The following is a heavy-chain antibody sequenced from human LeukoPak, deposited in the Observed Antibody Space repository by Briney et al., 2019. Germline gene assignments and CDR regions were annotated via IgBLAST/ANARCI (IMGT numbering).Heavy chain of an antibody. V-gene: IGHV3-21*06. Sequence: GGSLRLSCAASGFTFRRYSMNWVRQAPGKGLEWVSSISSSSRYIYYADSMKGRFTISRDNSKNSLYLQMNSLRAEDTAVYYCARVAEAAAFDSWGQGTLVTVSS. CDR3: ARVAEAAAFDS. J-gene: IGHJ4*02. CDR2: ISSSSRYI. CDR1: GFTFRRYS. D-gene: IGHD6-13*01.